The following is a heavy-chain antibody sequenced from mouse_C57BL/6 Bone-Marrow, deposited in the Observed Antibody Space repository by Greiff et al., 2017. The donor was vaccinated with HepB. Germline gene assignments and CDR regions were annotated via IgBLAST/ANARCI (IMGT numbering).Heavy chain of an antibody. V-gene: IGHV5-6*01. Sequence: EVKVVESGGELVKPGGSLKLSCAASGFTFSSYGMSWVRQTPDKRLEWVATISSGGSYTYYPDSVKGRVTISRDNAKNTLYLQMSSLKSEDTAMYYCASLYYSNCLYYWGQGTTLAVSS. CDR3: ASLYYSNCLYY. D-gene: IGHD2-5*01. J-gene: IGHJ2*01. CDR1: GFTFSSYG. CDR2: ISSGGSYT.